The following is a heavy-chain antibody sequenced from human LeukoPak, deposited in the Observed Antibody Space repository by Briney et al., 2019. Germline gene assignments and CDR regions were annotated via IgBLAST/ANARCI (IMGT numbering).Heavy chain of an antibody. CDR1: GFTFSSYA. V-gene: IGHV3-30-3*01. J-gene: IGHJ4*02. CDR2: ISYDGSNK. CDR3: ARDAPVVTAHVDY. D-gene: IGHD2-21*02. Sequence: GGSLRLSCAASGFTFSSYAMHWVRQAPGKGLEWVAVISYDGSNKYYADSVKGRFTISGDNSKNTLYLQMNSLRAEDKAVYYCARDAPVVTAHVDYWGQGTLVTVSS.